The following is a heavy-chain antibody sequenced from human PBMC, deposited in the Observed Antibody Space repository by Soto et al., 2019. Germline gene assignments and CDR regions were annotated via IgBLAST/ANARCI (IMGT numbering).Heavy chain of an antibody. J-gene: IGHJ4*02. CDR1: GYNFAVYW. V-gene: IGHV5-51*01. CDR2: IYPSDSDT. CDR3: ARGGLSTRTFDY. Sequence: GESLKISCKGSGYNFAVYWIAWVRQMPGKGLELMGIIYPSDSDTRYRPSFQAQVTISADKSISSAYLQWSSLRASDTAMYYCARGGLSTRTFDYWGQGTPVTVSS. D-gene: IGHD1-1*01.